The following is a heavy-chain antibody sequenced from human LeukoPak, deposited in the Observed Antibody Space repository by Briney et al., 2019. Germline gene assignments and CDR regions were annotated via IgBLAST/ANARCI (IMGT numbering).Heavy chain of an antibody. CDR1: GFSFISYA. CDR2: ISGSGGST. CDR3: AKDSCSSTSCRGYFDY. D-gene: IGHD2-2*01. V-gene: IGHV3-23*01. Sequence: GSLLLYCSASGFSFISYAMSWVRPAPGKGLEWVSAISGSGGSTYYADSVKGRFTISRDNSKNTLYLQMNSLRAEDTAVYYCAKDSCSSTSCRGYFDYWGQGTLVTVTS. J-gene: IGHJ4*02.